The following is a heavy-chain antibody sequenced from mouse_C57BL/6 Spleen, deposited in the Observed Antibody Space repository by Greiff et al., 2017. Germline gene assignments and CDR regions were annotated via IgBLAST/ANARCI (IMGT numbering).Heavy chain of an antibody. CDR2: LNPNNGGT. J-gene: IGHJ2*01. V-gene: IGHV1-22*01. CDR1: GYTFTDYN. Sequence: VQLQQSGPELVKPGASVKMSCKASGYTFTDYNMHWVKQSHGKSLEWIGYLNPNNGGTSSNQPFKGKATLTVNKASSTAYMELRSLTSEGSAVYNCARNGYGNYFDDWGQGTTLTVSS. CDR3: ARNGYGNYFDD. D-gene: IGHD2-2*01.